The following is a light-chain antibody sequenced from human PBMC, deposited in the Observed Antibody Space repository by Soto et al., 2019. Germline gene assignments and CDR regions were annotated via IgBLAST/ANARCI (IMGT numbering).Light chain of an antibody. CDR3: SSYTRSSTLYVV. CDR2: DAS. J-gene: IGLJ2*01. Sequence: QSVLTQPASVSGSPGQSITISCTGTSSDVGGYNYVSWYQQHPGKAPKLMIYDASNRPSGVSNRFSGSKSGNTASLTISGLQAEDEADYYCSSYTRSSTLYVVFAGGTKLTVL. V-gene: IGLV2-14*01. CDR1: SSDVGGYNY.